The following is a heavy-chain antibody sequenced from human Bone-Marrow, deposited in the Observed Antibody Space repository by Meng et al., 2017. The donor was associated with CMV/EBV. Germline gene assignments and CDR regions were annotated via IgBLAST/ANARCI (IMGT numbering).Heavy chain of an antibody. J-gene: IGHJ4*02. CDR3: ARGSGVNMFRGAIGSFDS. D-gene: IGHD3-10*01. CDR2: VGTEDDA. V-gene: IGHV3-13*01. Sequence: GGSLRLSCAASGFTFSSYDMHWVRQVTGKGLEWVSGVGTEDDAYYRDSVKGRFTISRENGMNSMYLQMDSLTVGDTAIYYCARGSGVNMFRGAIGSFDSWGLGTLVTFSS. CDR1: GFTFSSYD.